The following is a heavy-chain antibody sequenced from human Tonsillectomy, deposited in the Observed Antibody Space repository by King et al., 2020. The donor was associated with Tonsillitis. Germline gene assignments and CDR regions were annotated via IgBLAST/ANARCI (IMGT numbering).Heavy chain of an antibody. Sequence: VQLVESGGGLVKPGGSLRLSCAASGFTFSSYSMNWVRPAPGKGLEWVSSISSSSSYIYYADSVKGRFTISRDNAKNSLYLQMNSLRAEDTAVYYCAGSLDYSNYAGLDYWGQGTLVTVSS. D-gene: IGHD4-11*01. V-gene: IGHV3-21*01. CDR1: GFTFSSYS. CDR3: AGSLDYSNYAGLDY. J-gene: IGHJ4*02. CDR2: ISSSSSYI.